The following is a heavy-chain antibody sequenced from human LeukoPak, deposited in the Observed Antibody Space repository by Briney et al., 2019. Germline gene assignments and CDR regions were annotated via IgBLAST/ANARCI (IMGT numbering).Heavy chain of an antibody. CDR1: GGTFSSYG. V-gene: IGHV1-69*06. D-gene: IGHD5-24*01. Sequence: AASVKVSCKASGGTFSSYGISWVRQAPGQGLEWMGEIIPIFGTANYAQKFQGRVTLTADKSTSTAYMELSSLRSEDTAVYYCARVSKDVAFDIWGQGTMVTVSS. J-gene: IGHJ3*02. CDR2: IIPIFGTA. CDR3: ARVSKDVAFDI.